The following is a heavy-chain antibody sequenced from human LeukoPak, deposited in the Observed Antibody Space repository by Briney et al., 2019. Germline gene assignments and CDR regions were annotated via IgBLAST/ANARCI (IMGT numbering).Heavy chain of an antibody. CDR3: ARHLSMYNWND. J-gene: IGHJ4*02. CDR1: GGSISSNSYY. Sequence: PSETLSLTCTVSGGSISSNSYYWGWIRQPPGKGLEWIGSIYYSGSTYYNPSLKSRVTISVDTSKNQFSLKLSSVTAAETAVYYCARHLSMYNWNDLGQGTLVTVSS. CDR2: IYYSGST. V-gene: IGHV4-39*01. D-gene: IGHD1-20*01.